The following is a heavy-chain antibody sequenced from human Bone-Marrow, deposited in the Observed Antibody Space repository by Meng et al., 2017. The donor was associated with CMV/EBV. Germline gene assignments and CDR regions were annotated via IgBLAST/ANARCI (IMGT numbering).Heavy chain of an antibody. J-gene: IGHJ4*02. CDR3: ARDLGGSSGWNTHVDY. CDR2: IYYSGST. CDR1: GGSISSRSYY. Sequence: GSLRLSCTVSGGSISSRSYYWGRIRQPPGKGLEWIGSIYYSGSTYYNPSLKSRVTMSVDTSKNEFSLKLSSVTAADTAVYYCARDLGGSSGWNTHVDYWGQGTLVTVSS. D-gene: IGHD6-19*01. V-gene: IGHV4-39*07.